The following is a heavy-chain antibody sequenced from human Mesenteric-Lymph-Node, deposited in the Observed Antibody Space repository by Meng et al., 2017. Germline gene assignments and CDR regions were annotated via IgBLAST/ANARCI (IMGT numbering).Heavy chain of an antibody. D-gene: IGHD3-22*01. CDR2: IDSGGGYT. Sequence: QVQLVQSGAVVKKPGASVRVSCKASGYTFTSYYIYWVRQAPGQGLEWMGIIDSGGGYTSYAQKFRGRVTMTRDTSTNTVYMELSSLRFEDTAVFYCARSLDTSGHAYFDYWGQGTLVTVSS. V-gene: IGHV1-46*01. J-gene: IGHJ4*02. CDR3: ARSLDTSGHAYFDY. CDR1: GYTFTSYY.